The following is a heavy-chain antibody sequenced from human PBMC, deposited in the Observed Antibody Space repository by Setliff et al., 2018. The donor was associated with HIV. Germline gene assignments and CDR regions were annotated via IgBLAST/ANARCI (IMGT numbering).Heavy chain of an antibody. V-gene: IGHV4-38-2*01. D-gene: IGHD4-17*01. CDR3: ASSPAWRSDYGLHTFDY. CDR2: MCHSGST. J-gene: IGHJ4*02. CDR1: GYSISSDYC. Sequence: PSETLSLTCGVSGYSISSDYCWGWIRQPPGKGLEWIGNMCHSGSTYYNPSLKSRVIISVDTPKNQFSLKLSSVTAADTAVYYCASSPAWRSDYGLHTFDYWGQGTLVTVSS.